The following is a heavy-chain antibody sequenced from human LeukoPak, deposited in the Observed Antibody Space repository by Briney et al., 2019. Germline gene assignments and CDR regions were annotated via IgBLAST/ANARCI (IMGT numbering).Heavy chain of an antibody. Sequence: GASVKVSCKASGGTFSSYAISWVRQAPGQGLEWMGGIIPIFGTANYAQKFQGRVTITTDESTSTAYMELSSLRSEDTAVYYCASTGDYASSYYMDVWGKGTTVTVSS. J-gene: IGHJ6*03. CDR2: IIPIFGTA. D-gene: IGHD4-17*01. CDR3: ASTGDYASSYYMDV. V-gene: IGHV1-69*05. CDR1: GGTFSSYA.